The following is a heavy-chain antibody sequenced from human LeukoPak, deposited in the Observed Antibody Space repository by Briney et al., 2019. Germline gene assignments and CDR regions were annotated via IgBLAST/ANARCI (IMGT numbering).Heavy chain of an antibody. Sequence: PGGSLRLSCAASGFTLSHHYMTWIRQAPGKGLKWLSCISSSGDTIYYADSVKGRFTVSRDNAENSLYLQMNSLRAEDTAMYYCARQGSEIDYWGQGTLVTVSS. CDR3: ARQGSEIDY. V-gene: IGHV3-11*01. CDR2: ISSSGDTI. CDR1: GFTLSHHY. J-gene: IGHJ4*02.